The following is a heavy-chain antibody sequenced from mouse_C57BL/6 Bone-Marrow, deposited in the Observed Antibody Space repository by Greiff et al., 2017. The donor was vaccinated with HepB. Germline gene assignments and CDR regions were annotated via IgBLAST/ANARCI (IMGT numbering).Heavy chain of an antibody. CDR2: FYPGSGSI. CDR1: GYTFTEYT. CDR3: AKHEETTVVAKNYAMDY. V-gene: IGHV1-62-2*01. J-gene: IGHJ4*01. Sequence: VQLQQSGAELVKPGASVKLSCKASGYTFTEYTIHWVKQRSGQGLEWIGWFYPGSGSIKYNEKFKDKATLTADKSSSTVYMELSRLTSEDSAVYFCAKHEETTVVAKNYAMDYWGHGTSVTVSS. D-gene: IGHD1-1*01.